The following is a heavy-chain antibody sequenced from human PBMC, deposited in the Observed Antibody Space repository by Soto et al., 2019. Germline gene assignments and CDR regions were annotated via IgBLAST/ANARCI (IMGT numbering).Heavy chain of an antibody. CDR2: LHGGGDT. J-gene: IGHJ6*02. V-gene: IGHV3-53*04. Sequence: EVQLVESGGGLVQPGGSLRLSCVASGIPVSSNYMTWVRQAPGKGLEWVSVLHGGGDTYYANSVKGRFTISRHDSANTLCLQMTSLPAEVTAAYDCARDGTSDSASRMDVWGQGTPVTVSS. CDR1: GIPVSSNY. CDR3: ARDGTSDSASRMDV. D-gene: IGHD1-1*01.